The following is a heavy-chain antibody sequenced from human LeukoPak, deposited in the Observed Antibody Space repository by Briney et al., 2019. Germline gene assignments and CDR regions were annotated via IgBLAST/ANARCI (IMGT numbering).Heavy chain of an antibody. J-gene: IGHJ4*02. Sequence: SQTLSLTCAISGDSVSSNSAAWNWLRQSPSRGLEWLGRTYYRSKWYNDYAVSVKSRITINPDTSKNQFSLQLNSVTPEDTAVYYCARAGGSPTRFFDYWGQGTLVTVSS. D-gene: IGHD2-15*01. CDR1: GDSVSSNSAA. CDR3: ARAGGSPTRFFDY. V-gene: IGHV6-1*01. CDR2: TYYRSKWYN.